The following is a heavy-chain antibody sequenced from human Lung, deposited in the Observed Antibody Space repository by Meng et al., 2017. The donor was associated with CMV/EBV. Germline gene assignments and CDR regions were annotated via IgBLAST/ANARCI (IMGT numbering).Heavy chain of an antibody. CDR2: ISAYNGDT. CDR3: ARDLQYCGSTSCYDDCFDP. CDR1: GYTFTDYG. V-gene: IGHV1-18*01. J-gene: IGHJ5*02. Sequence: ASXXVSXKASGYTFTDYGISWVRRAPGQGLEWMGWISAYNGDTNYARNLRGRVTMTTGTSTTTAYMELRSLRSDDTAVYYCARDLQYCGSTSCYDDCFDPWXQGTLVTFSS. D-gene: IGHD2-2*01.